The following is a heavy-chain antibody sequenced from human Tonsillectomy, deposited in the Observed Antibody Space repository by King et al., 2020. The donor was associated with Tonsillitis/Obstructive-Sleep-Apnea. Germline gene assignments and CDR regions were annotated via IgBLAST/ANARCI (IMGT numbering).Heavy chain of an antibody. CDR1: GGSFSGYY. CDR2: IYYSGST. V-gene: IGHV4-34*01. Sequence: VQLQQWGAGLLKPSETLSLTCAVYGGSFSGYYWSWIRQPPGKGLEWIGYIYYSGSTYYNPSLKSRVTISVDTSKNQFSLKLSSVPAADTAVYYCASSGPNYVVLTQLVHYAFDIWGQGTMVTVSS. D-gene: IGHD6-13*01. J-gene: IGHJ3*02. CDR3: ASSGPNYVVLTQLVHYAFDI.